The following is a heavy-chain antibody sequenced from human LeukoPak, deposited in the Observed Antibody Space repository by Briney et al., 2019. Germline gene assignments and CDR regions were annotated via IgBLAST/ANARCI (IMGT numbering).Heavy chain of an antibody. CDR1: GFTFSSYS. J-gene: IGHJ4*02. CDR2: ISSSSSYI. V-gene: IGHV3-21*01. Sequence: PGGSLRLSCAASGFTFSSYSMNWVRQAPGKGLEWVSSISSSSSYIYYADSVKGRFTIPRDNAKNSLYLQMNSLRAEDTAVYYCARDQYLRPSVSYFDYWGQGTLVTVSS. CDR3: ARDQYLRPSVSYFDY. D-gene: IGHD2-2*01.